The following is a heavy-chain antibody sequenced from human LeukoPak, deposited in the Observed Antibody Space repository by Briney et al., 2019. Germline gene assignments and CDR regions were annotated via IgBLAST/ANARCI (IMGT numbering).Heavy chain of an antibody. CDR1: GFIFSSYW. D-gene: IGHD3-9*01. V-gene: IGHV3-74*01. CDR2: INTDGSVT. CDR3: ARDILTGSQSRFQH. Sequence: GGSLRLSCATSGFIFSSYWMHWVRQAPGKGLVWVSYINTDGSVTNYADSVKGRFTISRDNAKNTLYLQMNSLRAEDTAVYYCARDILTGSQSRFQHWGQGTLVTVSS. J-gene: IGHJ1*01.